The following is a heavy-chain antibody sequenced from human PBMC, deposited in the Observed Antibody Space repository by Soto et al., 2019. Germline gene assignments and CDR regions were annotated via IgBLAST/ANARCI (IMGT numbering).Heavy chain of an antibody. CDR3: ARGKGGVITFGGVMAFDY. V-gene: IGHV4-34*01. Sequence: QVQLQQWGAGLLKPSETLSLTCAVYGGSFSGYYWCWIRQPPGKGLEWIGEINHSGSTNYNPSLKNLVTISVDTSKNQSSLKLSSVTAADTAVYYCARGKGGVITFGGVMAFDYWGKGTLVTVSS. D-gene: IGHD3-16*01. J-gene: IGHJ4*02. CDR2: INHSGST. CDR1: GGSFSGYY.